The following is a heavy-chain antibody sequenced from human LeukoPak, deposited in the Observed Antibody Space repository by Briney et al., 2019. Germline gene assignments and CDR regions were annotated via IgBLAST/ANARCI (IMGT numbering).Heavy chain of an antibody. CDR3: ARAEKSYYYYYYYMAV. Sequence: GGSLRLSCAASGFTFSSYEMNWVRQAPGKGLEWVSYISSSGSTIYYADSVKGRFTISRDNAKNSLYLQMNSLRAEDTAVYYCARAEKSYYYYYYYMAVWGTGTTVTVSS. J-gene: IGHJ6*03. V-gene: IGHV3-48*03. CDR2: ISSSGSTI. CDR1: GFTFSSYE.